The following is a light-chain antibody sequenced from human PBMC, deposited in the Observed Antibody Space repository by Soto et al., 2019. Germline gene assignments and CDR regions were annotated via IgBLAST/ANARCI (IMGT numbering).Light chain of an antibody. Sequence: QSALTQPASVSGSPGQSITISCTGTSSDVGSYNLVSWYQQHPGKVPKLMIFEGNKRPSGVSNRFSGSKSGNTASLTISGLQAEDEAHYYCCSYAGSKIFGVIFGGGTKVTVL. J-gene: IGLJ2*01. V-gene: IGLV2-23*03. CDR2: EGN. CDR1: SSDVGSYNL. CDR3: CSYAGSKIFGVI.